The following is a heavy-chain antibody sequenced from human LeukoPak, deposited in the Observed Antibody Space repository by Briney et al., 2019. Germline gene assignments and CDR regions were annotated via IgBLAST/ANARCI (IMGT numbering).Heavy chain of an antibody. D-gene: IGHD3-22*01. Sequence: GGSLRLSCAASGFTFSSNYMSWVRQAPGKGLEWVSVIYSGGSTYYADSVKGRFTISRDNSKNTLYLQMNSLRAEDTAVYYRASQSPRVVITLYYYYGMDVWGQGTTVTVSS. CDR2: IYSGGST. J-gene: IGHJ6*02. V-gene: IGHV3-53*01. CDR3: ASQSPRVVITLYYYYGMDV. CDR1: GFTFSSNY.